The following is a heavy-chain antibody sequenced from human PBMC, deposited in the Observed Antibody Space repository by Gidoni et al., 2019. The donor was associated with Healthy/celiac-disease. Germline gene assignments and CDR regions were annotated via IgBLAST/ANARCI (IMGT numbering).Heavy chain of an antibody. V-gene: IGHV4-31*03. CDR3: TGGDGDYVHYYGMDV. D-gene: IGHD4-17*01. Sequence: QVQLQESGPGLVKPSQTLYLTCTVSGGSIRRGGYYWRWIRQHPGKGLEWIGYIYYSGSTYYNPSLTSRVTISVDTSKNQFSLKLSSVTAADTAVYYCTGGDGDYVHYYGMDVWGQGTTVTVSS. J-gene: IGHJ6*02. CDR1: GGSIRRGGYY. CDR2: IYYSGST.